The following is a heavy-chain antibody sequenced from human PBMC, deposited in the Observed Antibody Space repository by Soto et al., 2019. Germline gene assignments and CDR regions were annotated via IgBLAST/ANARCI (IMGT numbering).Heavy chain of an antibody. Sequence: QVQLVQSGAEVKKPGASVKVSCKASGYTFTSYHISWVRQAPGQGLEWMAGLSAYNGNTNYAQKLQGRVAMTTDTSTSTAYMDLMSRLSADTAVFYCARVAPPAAYWCQATLGTVSS. CDR2: LSAYNGNT. D-gene: IGHD6-25*01. CDR3: ARVAPPAAY. V-gene: IGHV1-18*01. J-gene: IGHJ4*02. CDR1: GYTFTSYH.